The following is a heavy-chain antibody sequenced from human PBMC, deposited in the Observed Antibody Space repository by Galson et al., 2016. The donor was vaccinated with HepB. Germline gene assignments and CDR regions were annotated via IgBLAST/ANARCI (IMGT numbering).Heavy chain of an antibody. CDR2: IKQDGSEK. V-gene: IGHV3-7*03. D-gene: IGHD1-14*01. CDR3: ARDRLTSVTRHWTGTTYSYYGMDV. J-gene: IGHJ6*04. CDR1: GFSFSAYW. Sequence: SLRLSCAASGFSFSAYWMSWVRQSPGKGLAWVANIKQDGSEKYYVDSVKGRFTISRDNARNSLYLQVNGLRADDTAVYYCARDRLTSVTRHWTGTTYSYYGMDVWGKGTTVTVS.